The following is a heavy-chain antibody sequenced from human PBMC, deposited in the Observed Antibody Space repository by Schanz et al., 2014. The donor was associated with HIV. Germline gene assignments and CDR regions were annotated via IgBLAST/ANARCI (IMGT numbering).Heavy chain of an antibody. CDR1: GFVFSSYA. J-gene: IGHJ6*02. Sequence: EVQLVESGGGLVQPGGSLRLSCAASGFVFSSYAMHWVRQAPGKGLEWVSALSGSGGNTYYADSVKGRFTISRDNSRNTLYLQMKSLRDEDTAVYYCAREWVYYYYYGMDVWGQGTTVTVSS. CDR3: AREWVYYYYYGMDV. V-gene: IGHV3-23*04. D-gene: IGHD6-13*01. CDR2: LSGSGGNT.